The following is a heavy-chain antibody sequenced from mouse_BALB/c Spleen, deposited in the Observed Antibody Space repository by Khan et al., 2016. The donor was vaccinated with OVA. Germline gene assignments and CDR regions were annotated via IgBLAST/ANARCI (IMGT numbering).Heavy chain of an antibody. D-gene: IGHD2-3*01. V-gene: IGHV3-2*02. Sequence: EVQLQESGPGLVKPSQSLSLTCTVTGYSITSDYAWNWIRQFPENKLEWMGYISYSGGTNYNPSLKSRISITRDTSKNQFFLQLNSVTTEDTATYYCARDGSRYNYAMDYWGQGTSVTVSS. CDR2: ISYSGGT. CDR3: ARDGSRYNYAMDY. CDR1: GYSITSDYA. J-gene: IGHJ4*01.